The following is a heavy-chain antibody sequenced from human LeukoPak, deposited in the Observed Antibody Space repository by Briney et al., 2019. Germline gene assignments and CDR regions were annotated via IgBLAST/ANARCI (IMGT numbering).Heavy chain of an antibody. CDR1: GFTFSSYG. D-gene: IGHD4-17*01. V-gene: IGHV3-23*01. CDR3: AKDIYGDYEMHGLDY. CDR2: ISGSGGST. Sequence: GGSLRLSCAASGFTFSSYGMSWVRQAPGKGLEWVSAISGSGGSTYYADSVKGRFTISRDNSKNTLYLQMNSLRAEDTAVYYCAKDIYGDYEMHGLDYWGQGTLVTVSS. J-gene: IGHJ4*02.